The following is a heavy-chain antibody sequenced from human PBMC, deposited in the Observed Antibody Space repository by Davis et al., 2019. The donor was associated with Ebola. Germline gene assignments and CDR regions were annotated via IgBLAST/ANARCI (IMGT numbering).Heavy chain of an antibody. V-gene: IGHV3-30*02. CDR1: GFTFSSSG. Sequence: PGGSLRLSCAASGFTFSSSGMHWVRQAPGKGLEWVAFIRYDGNNQYYTDSVQGRFTISRDNSRDTLYLHMNSLRPEDTAVYYCAKGGSGWPSDYSYGLGVWGKGTTVTVSS. CDR3: AKGGSGWPSDYSYGLGV. CDR2: IRYDGNNQ. J-gene: IGHJ6*04. D-gene: IGHD6-19*01.